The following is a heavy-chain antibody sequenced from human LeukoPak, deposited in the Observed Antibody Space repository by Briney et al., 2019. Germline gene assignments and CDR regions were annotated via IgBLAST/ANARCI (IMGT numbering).Heavy chain of an antibody. Sequence: SETLSLTCSVSGGSIKSTLYYWGWIRQSPGKGLEWIASIYFSGSPYYNPSLKSRVTISVDKSKNQFSLKLSSVTAADTAVYYCARGGDYGIIDYWGQGTLVTVSS. CDR3: ARGGDYGIIDY. J-gene: IGHJ4*02. V-gene: IGHV4-39*07. CDR2: IYFSGSP. D-gene: IGHD4-17*01. CDR1: GGSIKSTLYY.